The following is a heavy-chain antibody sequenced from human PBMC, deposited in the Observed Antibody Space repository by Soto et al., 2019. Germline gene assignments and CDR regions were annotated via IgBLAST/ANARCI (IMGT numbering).Heavy chain of an antibody. J-gene: IGHJ6*03. Sequence: SETLSLTCTVSGGSISSYYWSWIRQPPGKGLEWIGYIYYSGSTNYNPSLKSRVTISVDTSKNQFSLKLSSVTAADTAVYYCARDFHRYSSSSDYYMDVWGKGTTVTVSS. CDR1: GGSISSYY. D-gene: IGHD6-6*01. CDR3: ARDFHRYSSSSDYYMDV. CDR2: IYYSGST. V-gene: IGHV4-59*01.